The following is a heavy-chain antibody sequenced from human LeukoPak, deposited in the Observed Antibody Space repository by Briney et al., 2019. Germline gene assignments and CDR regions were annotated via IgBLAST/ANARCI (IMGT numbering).Heavy chain of an antibody. V-gene: IGHV3-11*01. CDR3: AKNSPPFSSGGGLDY. Sequence: GGSLRLSCAASGFSFSAYYMSWIRQAPGKGLEWVSYMSESESKIYYADSVKGRFTISRDNSKNTLYLQMNSLRAEDTAVYYCAKNSPPFSSGGGLDYWGQGTLVTVSS. CDR1: GFSFSAYY. D-gene: IGHD3-16*01. J-gene: IGHJ4*02. CDR2: MSESESKI.